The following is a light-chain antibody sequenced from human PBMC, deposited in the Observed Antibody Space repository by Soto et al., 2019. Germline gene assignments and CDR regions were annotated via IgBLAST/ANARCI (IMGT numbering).Light chain of an antibody. CDR2: GAS. Sequence: DIQRTHSPSSLSASVGDIVTITFRASQSIDRYLNWYQQKPGTAPKLLISGASSLRSGVPSRLSSSGSGTDFTLTINSLPPEDLAPYYCQQGSSTVNFGGGTKVDIK. J-gene: IGKJ4*01. CDR1: QSIDRY. V-gene: IGKV1-39*01. CDR3: QQGSSTVN.